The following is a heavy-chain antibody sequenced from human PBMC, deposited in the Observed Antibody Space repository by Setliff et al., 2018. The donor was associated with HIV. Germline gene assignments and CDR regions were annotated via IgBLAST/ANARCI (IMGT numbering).Heavy chain of an antibody. CDR2: IRSKGYGGTT. J-gene: IGHJ4*02. Sequence: LRLSCTTSGFTFGDYAMSWVRQAPGKGLEWVGFIRSKGYGGTTEYAASVKGRFIISRDDSKSLAYLQMDSLNTEDTAVYYCTRVNHDYGNYILPGVDYWGQGTLVTVSS. D-gene: IGHD4-17*01. V-gene: IGHV3-49*04. CDR3: TRVNHDYGNYILPGVDY. CDR1: GFTFGDYA.